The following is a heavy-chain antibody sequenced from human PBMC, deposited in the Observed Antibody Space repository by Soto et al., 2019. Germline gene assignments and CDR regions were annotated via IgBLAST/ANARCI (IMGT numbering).Heavy chain of an antibody. D-gene: IGHD2-2*01. J-gene: IGHJ4*02. V-gene: IGHV4-59*01. CDR1: GGSISSYY. Sequence: ASETLSLTCTVSGGSISSYYWSWIRQPPGKGLEWIGYIYYSGSTNYNPSLKSRVTISVDTSKNQFSLKLSSVTAADTAVYYCARVKEYQLLDYWGQGTLVTVSS. CDR3: ARVKEYQLLDY. CDR2: IYYSGST.